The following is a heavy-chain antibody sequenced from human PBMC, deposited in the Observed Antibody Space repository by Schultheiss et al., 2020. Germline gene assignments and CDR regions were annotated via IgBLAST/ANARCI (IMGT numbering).Heavy chain of an antibody. V-gene: IGHV3-23*01. CDR3: AKSDGGQYYFDA. J-gene: IGHJ4*02. CDR2: MSVTTANV. CDR1: GFTFSSYA. Sequence: GGSLRLSCAASGFTFSSYAMSWVRQAPGKGLEWVSGMSVTTANVNYADSVRGRFTISRDNSKNTLYLQMNSLRAEDTAVYYCAKSDGGQYYFDAWGQGTLVTVSS. D-gene: IGHD4-23*01.